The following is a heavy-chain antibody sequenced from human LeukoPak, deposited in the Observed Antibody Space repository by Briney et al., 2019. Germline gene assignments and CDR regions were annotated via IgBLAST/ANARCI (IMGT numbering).Heavy chain of an antibody. Sequence: GASVKVSCTASGYTFTSYGISWVRQAPGQGLEWMGWISAYNGNTNYAQKLQGRVTMTTDTSTSTAYMELRSLRSDDTAVYYCARDGGSYYRDEYFQHWGQGTLVTVSS. CDR1: GYTFTSYG. J-gene: IGHJ1*01. V-gene: IGHV1-18*01. CDR3: ARDGGSYYRDEYFQH. CDR2: ISAYNGNT. D-gene: IGHD1-26*01.